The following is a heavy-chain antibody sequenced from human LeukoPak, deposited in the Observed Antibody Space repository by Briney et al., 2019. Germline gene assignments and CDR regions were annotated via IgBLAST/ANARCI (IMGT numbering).Heavy chain of an antibody. D-gene: IGHD3-10*01. J-gene: IGHJ4*02. V-gene: IGHV1-69*04. CDR1: GYTFTSYG. Sequence: SVKVSCKASGYTFTSYGISWVRQAPGQGLEWMGRIIPILGIANYAQKFQGRVTITADKSTSTAYMELSSLRSEDTAVYYCARVLSGSYSPPDYWGQGTLVTVSS. CDR3: ARVLSGSYSPPDY. CDR2: IIPILGIA.